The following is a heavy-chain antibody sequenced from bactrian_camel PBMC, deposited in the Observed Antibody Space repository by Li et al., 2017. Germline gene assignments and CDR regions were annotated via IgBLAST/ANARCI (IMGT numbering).Heavy chain of an antibody. CDR3: VRDRRTYGGMWYDPPPPLEDIEF. J-gene: IGHJ4*01. CDR1: KRTYDTYR. D-gene: IGHD6*01. Sequence: VQLVESGGGSVQAGGSLTLSCVASKRTYDTYRMGWFRQSSGKEREGVAVIRPGGRSIDFADSVKGRFTISRDNAKSTVALQMDNLKPEDTAVYYCVRDRRTYGGMWYDPPPPLEDIEFRGQGTQVTVS. CDR2: IRPGGRSI. V-gene: IGHV3S54*01.